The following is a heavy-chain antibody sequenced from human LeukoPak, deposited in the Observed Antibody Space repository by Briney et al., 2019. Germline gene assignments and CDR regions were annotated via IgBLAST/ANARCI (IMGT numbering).Heavy chain of an antibody. D-gene: IGHD3-22*01. V-gene: IGHV4-4*02. CDR3: ASRYYYDSSGEVDL. CDR1: GGSISSSNW. J-gene: IGHJ2*01. CDR2: IYYSGST. Sequence: SGTLSLTCAVSGGSISSSNWWSWVRQHPGKGLEWIGYIYYSGSTYYNPSLKSRVTISVDTSKNQFSLKLSSVTAADTAVYYCASRYYYDSSGEVDLWGRGTLVTVSS.